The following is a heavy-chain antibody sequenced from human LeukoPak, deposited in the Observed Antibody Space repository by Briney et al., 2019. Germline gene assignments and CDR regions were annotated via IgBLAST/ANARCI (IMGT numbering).Heavy chain of an antibody. CDR2: TNQEGSEK. Sequence: PGGSLRLSCAASGFTFSTYWMSWVRQAPGKGLEWVANTNQEGSEKYYVDSVKGRFTISKDNAKNSLYLQMNSLRAEDTAVYYCAKDPKLRHFGGQGTLVPVSS. V-gene: IGHV3-7*01. CDR3: AKDPKLRHF. CDR1: GFTFSTYW. J-gene: IGHJ4*02.